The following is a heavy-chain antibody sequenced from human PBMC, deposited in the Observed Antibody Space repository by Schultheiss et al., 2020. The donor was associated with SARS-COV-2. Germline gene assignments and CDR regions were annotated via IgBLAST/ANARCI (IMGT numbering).Heavy chain of an antibody. CDR2: IRSSGRDI. J-gene: IGHJ2*01. CDR1: GFTFSSYG. V-gene: IGHV3-21*04. D-gene: IGHD6-13*01. CDR3: AKIPAARVVFWYFDL. Sequence: GGSLRLSCAASGFTFSSYGMHWVRQAPGKGLEFVASIRSSGRDIYYADSMQGRFTVSRDNANNSLYLQMHSLRAEDTAVYYCAKIPAARVVFWYFDLWGRGTLVTVSS.